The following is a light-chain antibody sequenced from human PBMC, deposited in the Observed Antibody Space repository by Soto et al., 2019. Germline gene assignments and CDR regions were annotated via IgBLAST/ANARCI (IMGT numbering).Light chain of an antibody. J-gene: IGKJ4*01. V-gene: IGKV1-27*01. CDR3: QKYNSAPHT. CDR1: QDISNY. CDR2: AAS. Sequence: DIQMTQSPSSLSASVGDRVTITCRTSQDISNYLAWYQQKPGKVPKLLIYAASTLQSGAPSRFSGGGSGSDFSLTISSLQPEDGATYYCQKYNSAPHTFGGGTKVEIQ.